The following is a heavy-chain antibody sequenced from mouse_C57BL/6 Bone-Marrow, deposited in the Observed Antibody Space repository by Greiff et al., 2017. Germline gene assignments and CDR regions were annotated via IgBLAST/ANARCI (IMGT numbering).Heavy chain of an antibody. V-gene: IGHV1-69*01. CDR1: GYTFTSYW. Sequence: QVQLQQPGAELVMPGASVKLSCKASGYTFTSYWMHWVKQRPGQGLEWIGEIAPSDSYTNYNQKFKGKSTLTVDKSSSTAYMQLSSLTSEDSAVYYCAREGWYFDVWGTGTTVTVSS. CDR2: IAPSDSYT. J-gene: IGHJ1*03. CDR3: AREGWYFDV.